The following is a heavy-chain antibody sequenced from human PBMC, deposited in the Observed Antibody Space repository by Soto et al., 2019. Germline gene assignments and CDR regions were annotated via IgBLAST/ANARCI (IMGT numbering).Heavy chain of an antibody. CDR1: GFTFSSYA. CDR3: AKGGNGWFDP. D-gene: IGHD3-10*01. V-gene: IGHV3-23*01. Sequence: VQLLESGGGLVQLGGSLRLSCAASGFTFSSYAMSWVRQAPGKGLEWVSAISGSGGSTYYADSVKGRFTISRDNSKNTLYVQMNSLRVEDTAVYYCAKGGNGWFDPWGQGTLVTVSS. J-gene: IGHJ5*02. CDR2: ISGSGGST.